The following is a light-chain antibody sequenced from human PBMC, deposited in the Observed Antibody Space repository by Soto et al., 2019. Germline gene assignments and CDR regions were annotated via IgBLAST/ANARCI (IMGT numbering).Light chain of an antibody. Sequence: DVVMTQSPLSLPVTLGQPASISCRSSHSLVYSDGIAYLNWCEQRPGQSPRRLIYKVSYRDSGVPDRFSGSGSGTDFPLRISRVEAEDVGVYYYMQGTHWPPYTFGQGTKLEIK. CDR1: HSLVYSDGIAY. V-gene: IGKV2-30*01. J-gene: IGKJ2*01. CDR2: KVS. CDR3: MQGTHWPPYT.